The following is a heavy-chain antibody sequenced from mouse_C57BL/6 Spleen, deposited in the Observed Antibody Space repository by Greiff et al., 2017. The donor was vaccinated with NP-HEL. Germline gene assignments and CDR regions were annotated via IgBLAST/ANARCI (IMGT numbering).Heavy chain of an antibody. CDR1: GYTFTSYW. CDR3: ATPHYYGSTYWYFDV. J-gene: IGHJ1*03. CDR2: IDPSDSET. V-gene: IGHV1-52*01. D-gene: IGHD1-1*01. Sequence: QVQLKQPGAELVRPGSSVKLSCKASGYTFTSYWMHWVKQRPIQGLEWIGNIDPSDSETHYNQKFKDKATLTVDKSSSTAYMQLSSLTSEDSAVYYCATPHYYGSTYWYFDVWGTGTTVTVSS.